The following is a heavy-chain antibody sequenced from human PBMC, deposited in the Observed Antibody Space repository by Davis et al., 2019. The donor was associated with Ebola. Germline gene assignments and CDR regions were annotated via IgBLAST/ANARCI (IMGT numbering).Heavy chain of an antibody. CDR2: IIPIFDTP. J-gene: IGHJ4*02. D-gene: IGHD3-9*01. V-gene: IGHV1-69*13. CDR1: GSSFSSHP. Sequence: SMKVSCKTSGSSFSSHPISWVRQAPRQGLEWMGGIIPIFDTPHYAQKFQGRITITADASTSTAYMELSSLRSEDTATYFCARDFDGGNYYFDYWGPGTPVTVSS. CDR3: ARDFDGGNYYFDY.